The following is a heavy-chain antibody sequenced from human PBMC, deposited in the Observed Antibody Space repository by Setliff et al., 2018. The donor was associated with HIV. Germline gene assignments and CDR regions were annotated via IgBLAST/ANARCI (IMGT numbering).Heavy chain of an antibody. CDR1: GYSVSSGYY. CDR3: GTRGDYKPLYYMDV. CDR2: LYYSGST. J-gene: IGHJ6*03. V-gene: IGHV4-38-2*01. D-gene: IGHD3-22*01. Sequence: LSLTCAVSGYSVSSGYYWGWIRQPPGKGLEWVGTLYYSGSTFFNPSLKSRVTISVDTSKNQFSLRLTSVTAADTAVYYCGTRGDYKPLYYMDVWGRGTTVTVSS.